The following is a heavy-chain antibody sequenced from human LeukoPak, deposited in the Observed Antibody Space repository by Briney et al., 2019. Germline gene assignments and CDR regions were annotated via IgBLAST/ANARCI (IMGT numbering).Heavy chain of an antibody. CDR1: GFTVSDNY. CDR2: IYDGGST. D-gene: IGHD3-10*01. CDR3: ARDSPSAGTEV. J-gene: IGHJ6*02. Sequence: GGSLRLYCAASGFTVSDNYMSWVRQAPGKGLEWVSVIYDGGSTYYADSVKGRFTISRDNSKNTLYLQMNCLRAEDTAVYYCARDSPSAGTEVWGQGTTVTVSS. V-gene: IGHV3-66*01.